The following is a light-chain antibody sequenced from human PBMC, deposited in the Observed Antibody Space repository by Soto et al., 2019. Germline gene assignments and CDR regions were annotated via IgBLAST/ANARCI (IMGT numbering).Light chain of an antibody. CDR3: GTWDSSLSAGL. Sequence: QSALTQPPSVSAAPGQKVTISCSGSSSNIGNNYVSWYQQLPGTAPKLLIYENNKRPSGIPDRFSGSKSGTSATLGITGLQTGDEADYYCGTWDSSLSAGLFGGGTKRTVL. J-gene: IGLJ2*01. V-gene: IGLV1-51*02. CDR1: SSNIGNNY. CDR2: ENN.